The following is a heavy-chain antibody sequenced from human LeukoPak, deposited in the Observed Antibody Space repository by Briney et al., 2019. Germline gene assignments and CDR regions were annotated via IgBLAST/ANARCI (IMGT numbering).Heavy chain of an antibody. J-gene: IGHJ4*02. Sequence: GGSLRLSCSASGFTFSRYAMHWVRQAPGKGLEYVSAISSNGGSTYYADSVKGRFTISRDNSRNTLHLQMSSLRVEDTAVYYCVKDSSSGSYFDYWGQGTLVTVST. D-gene: IGHD3-10*01. CDR1: GFTFSRYA. CDR2: ISSNGGST. CDR3: VKDSSSGSYFDY. V-gene: IGHV3-64D*06.